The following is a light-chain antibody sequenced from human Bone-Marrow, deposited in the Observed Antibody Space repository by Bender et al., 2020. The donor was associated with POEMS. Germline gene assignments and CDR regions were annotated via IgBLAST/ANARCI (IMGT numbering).Light chain of an antibody. CDR2: DDS. CDR1: NIGSKS. J-gene: IGLJ3*02. Sequence: SYVLTQPPSKSVAPGQTVSITCAGNNIGSKSVHWHQQRSGQAPVLVVSDDSVRRPGAPERFAGSNSGTTATLTISGVEAGDEADYYCQVWDSASAKWVFGGGTKLTVL. V-gene: IGLV3-21*02. CDR3: QVWDSASAKWV.